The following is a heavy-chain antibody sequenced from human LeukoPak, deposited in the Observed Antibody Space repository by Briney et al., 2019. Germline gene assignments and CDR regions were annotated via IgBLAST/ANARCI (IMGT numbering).Heavy chain of an antibody. CDR3: ARSTVTNPDDAFDI. J-gene: IGHJ3*02. V-gene: IGHV4-30-4*01. CDR2: IYYSRST. Sequence: GLEXXXYIYYSRSTYYNPSLKSRVTISVDTSKNQFSLKLSSATAADTAVYYCARSTVTNPDDAFDIWGQGTMVTVSS. D-gene: IGHD4-17*01.